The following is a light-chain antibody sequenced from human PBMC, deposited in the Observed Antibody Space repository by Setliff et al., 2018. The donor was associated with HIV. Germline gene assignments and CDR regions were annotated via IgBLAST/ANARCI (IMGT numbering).Light chain of an antibody. J-gene: IGLJ1*01. V-gene: IGLV3-21*04. CDR2: YDT. Sequence: SYELTQPPSVSVAPGKTAGITCGGNSIGSKSVHWYQQKPGQAPVLVIYYDTDRPSGIPERFSGSNSGNTATLTISRVEVGDEADYYCQVWDSYSDHRYVFGTGTKVTVL. CDR3: QVWDSYSDHRYV. CDR1: SIGSKS.